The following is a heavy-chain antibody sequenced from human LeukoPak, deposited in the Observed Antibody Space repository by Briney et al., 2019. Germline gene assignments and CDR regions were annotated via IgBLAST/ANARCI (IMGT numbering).Heavy chain of an antibody. D-gene: IGHD3-10*01. Sequence: PSETLSLTCTVSGGSISSSSYYWGWIRQPPGKGLEWIGSIYYSGRTYYNPSPKSRVTISVDTSKNQFSLKLSSVTAADTAVYYCATGQYYSGSSYNTFDYWDQVTLVTVSS. J-gene: IGHJ4*02. CDR2: IYYSGRT. CDR1: GGSISSSSYY. V-gene: IGHV4-39*01. CDR3: ATGQYYSGSSYNTFDY.